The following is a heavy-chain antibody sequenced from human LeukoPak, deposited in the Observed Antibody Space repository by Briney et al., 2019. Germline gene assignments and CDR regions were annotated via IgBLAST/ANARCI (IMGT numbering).Heavy chain of an antibody. CDR3: ARGLYRGSCYFGY. J-gene: IGHJ4*02. D-gene: IGHD2-15*01. CDR2: INHSGST. CDR1: GGSFSGYY. Sequence: ASETLSLTCAVYGGSFSGYYWSWIRQPPGKGLEWIGEINHSGSTNHNPSLKSRVTILVDTSKNQFSLKLSSVTAADTAVYYCARGLYRGSCYFGYWGQGTLVTVSS. V-gene: IGHV4-34*01.